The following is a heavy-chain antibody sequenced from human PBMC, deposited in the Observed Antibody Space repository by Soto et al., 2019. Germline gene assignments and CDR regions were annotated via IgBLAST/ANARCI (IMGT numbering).Heavy chain of an antibody. V-gene: IGHV4-31*03. CDR3: ARGRLNVDIVATMGCAFDI. Sequence: KASETLSLTCTVSGGSISSGGYYWSWIRQHPGKGLEWIGYIYYGGSTYYNPSLKSRVTISVDTSKNQFSLKLSSVTAADTAVYYCARGRLNVDIVATMGCAFDIWGQGTMVTVSS. CDR2: IYYGGST. CDR1: GGSISSGGYY. D-gene: IGHD5-12*01. J-gene: IGHJ3*02.